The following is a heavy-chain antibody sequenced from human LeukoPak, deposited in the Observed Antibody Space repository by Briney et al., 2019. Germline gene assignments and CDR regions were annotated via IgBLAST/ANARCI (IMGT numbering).Heavy chain of an antibody. Sequence: ASVKVSCKASGYTFNSYGISWVRQAPGQGLEWMGWISAYNGNTNYVQKLQGRVTMTTDTSTSTAYMELRSLRSDDTAVYYCARGPYSGSYESYFYYWGQGTLVTVSS. V-gene: IGHV1-18*01. CDR1: GYTFNSYG. CDR2: ISAYNGNT. CDR3: ARGPYSGSYESYFYY. J-gene: IGHJ4*02. D-gene: IGHD1-26*01.